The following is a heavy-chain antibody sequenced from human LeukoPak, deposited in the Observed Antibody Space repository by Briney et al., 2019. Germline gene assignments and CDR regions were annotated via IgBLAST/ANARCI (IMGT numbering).Heavy chain of an antibody. V-gene: IGHV4-4*07. CDR3: ARDGADVYGRAFDY. CDR2: IHASGTT. J-gene: IGHJ4*02. D-gene: IGHD3-10*01. CDR1: GGSISSYF. Sequence: SETLSLTCNVSGGSISSYFWTWIRQPAGKGLEWIGRIHASGTTNYNSSLKSRGSMSVDTSKNQCSLKLTSVTAADTAVYFCARDGADVYGRAFDYWGQGTLVSVSS.